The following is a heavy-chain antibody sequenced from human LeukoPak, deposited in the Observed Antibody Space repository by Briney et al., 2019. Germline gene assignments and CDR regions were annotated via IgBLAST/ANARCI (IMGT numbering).Heavy chain of an antibody. D-gene: IGHD2-2*01. V-gene: IGHV1-69*04. CDR2: IIPILGIA. CDR3: ARGLGYCSSTSCYEGDN. Sequence: ASVKVSCKASGYTFTSYAISWVRQAPGQGLEWMGRIIPILGIANYAQKFQGRVTITADKSTSTAYMELSSLRSEDTAVYYCARGLGYCSSTSCYEGDNWGQGTLVTVSS. J-gene: IGHJ4*02. CDR1: GYTFTSYA.